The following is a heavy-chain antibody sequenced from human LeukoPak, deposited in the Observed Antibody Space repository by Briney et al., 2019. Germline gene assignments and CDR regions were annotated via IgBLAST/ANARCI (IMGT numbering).Heavy chain of an antibody. CDR3: ARPYSSSLLNAFDI. CDR1: GGSISSSNW. Sequence: SGTLSLTCAVSGGSISSSNWWSWVRQPPGKGLEWIGEIYHSGSTNYNPSLKSRVTISVDRSKNQFSLKLSSVTAADTAVYYCARPYSSSLLNAFDIWGQGTMVTVSS. J-gene: IGHJ3*02. CDR2: IYHSGST. D-gene: IGHD6-13*01. V-gene: IGHV4-4*02.